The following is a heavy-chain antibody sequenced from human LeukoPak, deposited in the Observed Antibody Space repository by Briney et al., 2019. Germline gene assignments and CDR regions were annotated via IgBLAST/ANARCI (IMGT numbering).Heavy chain of an antibody. J-gene: IGHJ4*02. D-gene: IGHD5-18*01. CDR2: IWYDGSNK. V-gene: IGHV3-33*01. Sequence: PGGSLRLSCAASGFTFSSYGMHWVRQAPGKGLEWVAVIWYDGSNKYYADSVKGRFTTSRDNSKNTLYLQMNSLRAEDTAVYYCARDLYSDVDTAMVGYWGQGTLVTVSS. CDR1: GFTFSSYG. CDR3: ARDLYSDVDTAMVGY.